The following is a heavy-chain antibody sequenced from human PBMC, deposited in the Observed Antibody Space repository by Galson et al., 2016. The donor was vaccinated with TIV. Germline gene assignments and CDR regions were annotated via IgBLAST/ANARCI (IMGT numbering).Heavy chain of an antibody. Sequence: SLRLSCAASEFNFSAYAMHWVSQAPGKGPEWVAIISYDASNKYYADSVKGRFTISRDNSKYTLYLQMNSLRAEDTAVYYCAREGGTYFDSYYYGMVVWGQGTTVTVAS. D-gene: IGHD1-26*01. V-gene: IGHV3-30*07. CDR2: ISYDASNK. CDR1: EFNFSAYA. J-gene: IGHJ6*02. CDR3: AREGGTYFDSYYYGMVV.